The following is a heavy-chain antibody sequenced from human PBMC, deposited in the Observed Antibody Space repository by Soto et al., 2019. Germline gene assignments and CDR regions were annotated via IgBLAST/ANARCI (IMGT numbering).Heavy chain of an antibody. V-gene: IGHV5-51*03. J-gene: IGHJ5*02. CDR2: IYPGDSDT. CDR3: AISTRSGGSCYGGWFGP. Sequence: EVQLVPSGAEVKKPGASLKISCKGSGYSFTSYWIGWVRQMPGKGLEWMGIIYPGDSDTRYSPSFQGQVTISADKSISTADLQWSSLKASDTAMYYWAISTRSGGSCYGGWFGPWGEGSLDTVSS. D-gene: IGHD2-15*01. CDR1: GYSFTSYW.